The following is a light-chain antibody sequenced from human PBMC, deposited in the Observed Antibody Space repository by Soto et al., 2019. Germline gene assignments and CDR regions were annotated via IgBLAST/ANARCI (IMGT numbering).Light chain of an antibody. V-gene: IGLV4-69*01. J-gene: IGLJ3*02. CDR2: LNSDGSH. Sequence: QLVLTQPPSASASLGASVKLTCTLSSGHNSYAIAWHQQQPEKGPRYLMKLNSDGSHSKGDGIPDRFSGSSSGAERYLTISSPQSEDEADYYCQTWSTDIRVFGGGTQLTVL. CDR1: SGHNSYA. CDR3: QTWSTDIRV.